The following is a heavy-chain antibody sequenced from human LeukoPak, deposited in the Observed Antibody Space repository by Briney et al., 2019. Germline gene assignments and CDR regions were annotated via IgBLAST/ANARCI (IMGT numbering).Heavy chain of an antibody. D-gene: IGHD3-22*01. Sequence: ASVKVSCTASGYTFTSCGISWVRQAPGQGLEWMGWFSAYNGNTNYAQKLQGRVTMTTDTYTSTAYMELRSLRSDDTAVYYCARVGSSGHVYFDYWGQGTLVTVSS. V-gene: IGHV1-18*01. CDR2: FSAYNGNT. CDR3: ARVGSSGHVYFDY. J-gene: IGHJ4*02. CDR1: GYTFTSCG.